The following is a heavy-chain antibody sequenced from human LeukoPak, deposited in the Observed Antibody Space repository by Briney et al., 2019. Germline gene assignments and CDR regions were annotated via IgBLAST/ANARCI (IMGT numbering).Heavy chain of an antibody. CDR3: ARGTHDPKWELLLFYYYYMDV. Sequence: NPSETLSLTCTVSGGSISSSSYYWGWIRQPPGKGLEWIGYIYYSGSTYYNPSLKSRVTISVDTSKNQFSLKLSSVTAADTAVYYCARGTHDPKWELLLFYYYYMDVWGKGTTVTVSS. CDR1: GGSISSSSYY. D-gene: IGHD1-26*01. V-gene: IGHV4-39*07. J-gene: IGHJ6*03. CDR2: IYYSGST.